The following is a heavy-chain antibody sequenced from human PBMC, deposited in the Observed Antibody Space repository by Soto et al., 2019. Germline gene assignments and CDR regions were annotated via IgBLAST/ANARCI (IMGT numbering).Heavy chain of an antibody. V-gene: IGHV5-10-1*03. Sequence: VQLVQSGAEVKKPGESLRISCTGFGCTFTTFWISWVRQMPGKGLEWMGRIDPRDSYVNYSPSFQGHVTISADKSISTAYLQWGSLKASDTAMYYCARLYCTTSTCDSWFDPWGQGTLVTVSS. J-gene: IGHJ5*02. CDR2: IDPRDSYV. CDR1: GCTFTTFW. D-gene: IGHD2-2*01. CDR3: ARLYCTTSTCDSWFDP.